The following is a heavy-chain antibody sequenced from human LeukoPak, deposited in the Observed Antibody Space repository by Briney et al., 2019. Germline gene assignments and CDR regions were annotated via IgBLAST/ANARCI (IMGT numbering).Heavy chain of an antibody. Sequence: SSETLSLTCSVSAVSISSSAYYWAWIRQPPGKGLEWIGYVDHTGNTNFNPSLNGRVSISRDTTKNLFSLRLRSVTAADTAVYFCARGRVSSSTWYSTYYYYFYMDVWGKGTTVTVSS. D-gene: IGHD1-1*01. J-gene: IGHJ6*03. CDR2: VDHTGNT. CDR1: AVSISSSAYY. CDR3: ARGRVSSSTWYSTYYYYFYMDV. V-gene: IGHV4-61*03.